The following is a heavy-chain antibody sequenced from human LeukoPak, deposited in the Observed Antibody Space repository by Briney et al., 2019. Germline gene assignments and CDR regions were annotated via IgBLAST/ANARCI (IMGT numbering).Heavy chain of an antibody. CDR2: ISRSGTAL. CDR3: AKWSELPYFDY. D-gene: IGHD2-15*01. Sequence: TGGSLRLSCAASGFTFSTYEMNWVRQAPGKGLEWVAHISRSGTALYYADSVKGRFTISRDNARNSLDLQMNSLRAEDTAVYYCAKWSELPYFDYWGQGAPVTVSS. V-gene: IGHV3-48*03. CDR1: GFTFSTYE. J-gene: IGHJ4*02.